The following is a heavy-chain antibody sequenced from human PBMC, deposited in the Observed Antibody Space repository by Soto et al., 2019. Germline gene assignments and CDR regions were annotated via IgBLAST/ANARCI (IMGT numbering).Heavy chain of an antibody. CDR2: TYYRSKWYN. V-gene: IGHV6-1*01. CDR1: GDSVSSNSAG. CDR3: ARDIDFGY. Sequence: SQTLSLTCVISGDSVSSNSAGWNWIRQSPSRGLEWLGRTYYRSKWYNEYAVSVKSRITINPDTSRSQISLQLNSVTPEDTAVYYCARDIDFGYWGRGTQVTVSS. D-gene: IGHD3-3*01. J-gene: IGHJ4*02.